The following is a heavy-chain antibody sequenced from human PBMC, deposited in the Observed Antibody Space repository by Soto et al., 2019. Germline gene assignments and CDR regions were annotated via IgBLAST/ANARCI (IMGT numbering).Heavy chain of an antibody. CDR2: LDGAGGST. Sequence: GGSLRLSCLASGFTFSYFAMTWVRHVPGRGLEWVASLDGAGGSTYYAESVRGRFSISRDNSQNTLFLQMKRLTVDDTAIYYCAAPRDEYGSGVSWFTYGMDIWGQGTTV. CDR3: AAPRDEYGSGVSWFTYGMDI. CDR1: GFTFSYFA. D-gene: IGHD3-10*01. J-gene: IGHJ6*02. V-gene: IGHV3-23*01.